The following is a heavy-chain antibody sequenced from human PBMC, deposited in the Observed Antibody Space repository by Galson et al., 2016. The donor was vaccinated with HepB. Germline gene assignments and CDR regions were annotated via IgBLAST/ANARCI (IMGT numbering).Heavy chain of an antibody. CDR1: GFTFSGYG. D-gene: IGHD1-26*01. CDR2: DSMDGRRK. Sequence: SLRLSCAASGFTFSGYGMHWVRQAPGKGLEWLAADSMDGRRKFYADSVKGRFANSRDNSNNMLFLQMSSLRADDTAIYYCVQGSTAPAVWGKGTTVTVSS. CDR3: VQGSTAPAV. J-gene: IGHJ6*03. V-gene: IGHV3-30*18.